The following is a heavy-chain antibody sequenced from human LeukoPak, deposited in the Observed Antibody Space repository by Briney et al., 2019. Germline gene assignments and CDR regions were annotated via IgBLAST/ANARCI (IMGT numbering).Heavy chain of an antibody. CDR1: GFTFRSYG. CDR2: ISYDGSNK. J-gene: IGHJ6*02. D-gene: IGHD3-3*01. CDR3: ARDPQEFDDFWSGYFSYGMDV. V-gene: IGHV3-30*03. Sequence: GGSLRLSCAASGFTFRSYGMHWVRQAPGKGLEWVAVISYDGSNKYYADSVKGRFTISRDNSKNTLYLQMNSLRAEDTAVYYCARDPQEFDDFWSGYFSYGMDVWGQGTTVTVSS.